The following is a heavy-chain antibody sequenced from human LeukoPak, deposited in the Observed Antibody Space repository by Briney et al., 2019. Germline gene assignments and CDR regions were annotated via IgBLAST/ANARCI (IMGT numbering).Heavy chain of an antibody. Sequence: SQTLSLTCTVSGGSISSGGYYWSWIRQPAGKGLEWIGRIYTSGSTNYNPSLKSRVTMSVDTSKNQFSLKLSSVTAADTAVYYCAREGVGATLFDPWGQGTLVTVSS. J-gene: IGHJ5*02. CDR1: GGSISSGGYY. D-gene: IGHD1-26*01. CDR2: IYTSGST. CDR3: AREGVGATLFDP. V-gene: IGHV4-61*02.